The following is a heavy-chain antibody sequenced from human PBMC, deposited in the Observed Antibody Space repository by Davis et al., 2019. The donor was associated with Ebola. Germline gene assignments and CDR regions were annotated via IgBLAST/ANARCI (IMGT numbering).Heavy chain of an antibody. D-gene: IGHD3-10*01. V-gene: IGHV1-69*04. CDR1: GGTFSSYT. CDR2: IIPILGIA. J-gene: IGHJ6*02. CDR3: AREVDYYGSGSYWGV. Sequence: AASVKVSCKASGGTFSSYTISWVRQAPGQGLEWMGRIIPILGIANYAQKFQGRVTITADKSTSTAYMELSSLRSEDTAVYYCAREVDYYGSGSYWGVWGQGTTVTVSS.